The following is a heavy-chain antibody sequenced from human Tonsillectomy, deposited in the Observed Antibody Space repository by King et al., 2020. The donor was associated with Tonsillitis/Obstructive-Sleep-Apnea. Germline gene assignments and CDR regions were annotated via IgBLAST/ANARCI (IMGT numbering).Heavy chain of an antibody. CDR2: IYYSGST. D-gene: IGHD6-13*01. V-gene: IGHV4-39*01. CDR3: ARNTGYSPYPFDY. J-gene: IGHJ4*02. Sequence: LQLQESGPGLVKPSETLSLTCTVSGGSISSSSYYWGWIRQPPGKGLEWIGSIYYSGSTYYNPSLKSRVTISVDTSKNQFSLKLSSVPATDAAVYYCARNTGYSPYPFDYLGQGTLVTVSS. CDR1: GGSISSSSYY.